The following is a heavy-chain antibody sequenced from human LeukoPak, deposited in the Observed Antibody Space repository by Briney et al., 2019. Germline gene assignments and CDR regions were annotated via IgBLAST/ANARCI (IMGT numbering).Heavy chain of an antibody. J-gene: IGHJ3*02. Sequence: GASVKVSCKASGGTFSSCAISWVRQAPGQGLEWMGGIIPIFGTANYAQKFQGRVTITADESTSTAYMELSSLRSEDTAVYYCARGSVQLERESAFDIWGQGTMVTVSS. CDR2: IIPIFGTA. V-gene: IGHV1-69*13. CDR3: ARGSVQLERESAFDI. D-gene: IGHD1-1*01. CDR1: GGTFSSCA.